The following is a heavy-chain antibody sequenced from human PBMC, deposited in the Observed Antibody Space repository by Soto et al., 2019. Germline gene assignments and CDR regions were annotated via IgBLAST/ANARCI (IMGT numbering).Heavy chain of an antibody. CDR3: ARHYGLEYYFDY. D-gene: IGHD3-10*01. J-gene: IGHJ4*02. Sequence: GGSLRLSCAASGFTFSSYGMHWVRQAPGKGLEWVAVIWYDGSNKYYADSVKGRFTISRDNSKNTLYLQMNSLRAEDTAVYYCARHYGLEYYFDYWGQGTLVTVSS. V-gene: IGHV3-33*01. CDR1: GFTFSSYG. CDR2: IWYDGSNK.